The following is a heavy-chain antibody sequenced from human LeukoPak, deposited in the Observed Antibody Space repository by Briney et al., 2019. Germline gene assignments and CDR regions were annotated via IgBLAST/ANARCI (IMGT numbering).Heavy chain of an antibody. J-gene: IGHJ4*02. CDR1: GGSISSYY. Sequence: PSETLSLTCTVSGGSISSYYWSWIRQPPGKGLEWIGYIYYSGSTYYNPSLKSRVTISVDTSKNQFSLKLSSVTAADTAVYYCARDSGFSGTQRGEYWGQGTLVTVSS. CDR3: ARDSGFSGTQRGEY. CDR2: IYYSGST. D-gene: IGHD6-6*01. V-gene: IGHV4-4*08.